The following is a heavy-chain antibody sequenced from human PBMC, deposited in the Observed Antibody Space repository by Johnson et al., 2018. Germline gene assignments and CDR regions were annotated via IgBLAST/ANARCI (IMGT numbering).Heavy chain of an antibody. CDR2: INPNGDET. V-gene: IGHV1-2*02. D-gene: IGHD4-17*01. CDR3: TRRLGPKYGDSDAFDI. Sequence: QVQLVQSGAEVKKPGASVKVSCEASGYNFDGYYINWVRQAPGQGLQWMGGINPNGDETNYAQSFQGRVTMTRDTSISTAYMELTRLTTDDTAVYFCTRRLGPKYGDSDAFDIWGQGTMVTVSS. J-gene: IGHJ3*02. CDR1: GYNFDGYY.